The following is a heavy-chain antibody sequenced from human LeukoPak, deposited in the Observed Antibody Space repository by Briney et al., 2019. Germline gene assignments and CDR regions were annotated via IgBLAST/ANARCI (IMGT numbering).Heavy chain of an antibody. CDR1: GFTVSSNY. CDR3: AREKALYSSSWPQGLGFDP. Sequence: GGSLRLSCAASGFTVSSNYMSWVRQAPGKGLEWVSVIYSGGSTYYADSVKGRFTISRDNSKNTLYLQMNSLRAEDTAVYYCAREKALYSSSWPQGLGFDPWGQGTLVTVSS. CDR2: IYSGGST. D-gene: IGHD6-13*01. V-gene: IGHV3-53*01. J-gene: IGHJ5*02.